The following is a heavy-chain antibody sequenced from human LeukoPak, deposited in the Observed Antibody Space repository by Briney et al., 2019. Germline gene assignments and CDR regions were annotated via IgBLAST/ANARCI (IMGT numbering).Heavy chain of an antibody. CDR2: FAGSDTTK. CDR1: GFDFGAYE. Sequence: GGSLRLSCAASGFDFGAYEMNWVRHGPGRGPEWVAYFAGSDTTKHYTDSVRCRFTISRDNAKKSRYLQMTSLRAEDTALYYCTTLGYHLDSWGQGTLVTVSS. CDR3: TTLGYHLDS. D-gene: IGHD3-22*01. V-gene: IGHV3-48*03. J-gene: IGHJ4*02.